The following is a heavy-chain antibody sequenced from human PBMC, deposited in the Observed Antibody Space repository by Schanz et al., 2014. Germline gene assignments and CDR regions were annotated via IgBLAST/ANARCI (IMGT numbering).Heavy chain of an antibody. CDR1: GFTFTTYA. CDR2: ISSTSSYI. D-gene: IGHD6-6*01. V-gene: IGHV3-21*01. CDR3: VPMSIAAH. J-gene: IGHJ4*02. Sequence: EVQLVESGGGLVQPGESLRLSCAASGFTFTTYAMTWVRQAPGKGLEWVSSISSTSSYIFYADSVKGRFTISRDNAKNSLYLQMNSLRAEDTAVYYCVPMSIAAHWGQGTLVTVSS.